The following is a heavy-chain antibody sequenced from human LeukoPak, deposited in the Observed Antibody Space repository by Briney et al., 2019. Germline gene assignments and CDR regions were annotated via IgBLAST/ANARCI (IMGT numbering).Heavy chain of an antibody. CDR3: AKVMHTAMVPLFDY. Sequence: PGGSLRLSCAASGFLFNRHAMSWVRQAPGKGLEWVAVIWYDGSNKYYADSVKGRFTISRDNSKNTLYLQMNSLRAEDTAVYYCAKVMHTAMVPLFDYWGQGTLVTVSS. V-gene: IGHV3-30*02. J-gene: IGHJ4*02. CDR1: GFLFNRHA. CDR2: IWYDGSNK. D-gene: IGHD5-18*01.